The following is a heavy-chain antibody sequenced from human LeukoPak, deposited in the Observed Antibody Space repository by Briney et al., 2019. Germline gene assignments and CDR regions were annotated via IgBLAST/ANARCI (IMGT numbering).Heavy chain of an antibody. CDR3: ARWLQSHFDY. CDR1: GGTFSSYA. V-gene: IGHV1-69*04. D-gene: IGHD5-24*01. J-gene: IGHJ4*02. CDR2: IIPILGIA. Sequence: SVKVSCKASGGTFSSYAISWVRQAPGQGLEWVGRIIPILGIANYAQKFQGRVTITADKSTSTAYMELSSLRSEDTAVYYCARWLQSHFDYWGQGTLVTVSS.